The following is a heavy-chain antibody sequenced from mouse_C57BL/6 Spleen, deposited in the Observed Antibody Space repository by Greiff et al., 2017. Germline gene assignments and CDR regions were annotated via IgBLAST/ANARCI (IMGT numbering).Heavy chain of an antibody. D-gene: IGHD3-2*02. CDR1: GYTFTSYL. V-gene: IGHV1-74*04. Sequence: HFHLQHPFSYLFNPCSSFKVSCKSSGYTFTSYLMHWVKQRPGQGLEWIGRIHPSDSDTNYNQKFKGKATLTVDKSSSTAYMQLSSLTSEDSAVYYCAIALDSSGYDYWGQGTTLTVSS. CDR3: AIALDSSGYDY. J-gene: IGHJ2*01. CDR2: IHPSDSDT.